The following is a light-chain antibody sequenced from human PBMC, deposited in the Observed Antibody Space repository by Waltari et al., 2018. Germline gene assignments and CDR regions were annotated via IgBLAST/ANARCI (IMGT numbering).Light chain of an antibody. CDR3: AAWDDGVDGVV. V-gene: IGLV1-44*01. CDR2: TDV. Sequence: QSSLTQPPSASGTPGQRVTISCSRSSSSIGSRAVNWYQRLPGTAPKLLIYTDVHRPSGVPDRFSGSKSGTSASLAISGLQPADEGDYYCAAWDDGVDGVVFGGGTKLTVL. J-gene: IGLJ3*02. CDR1: SSSIGSRA.